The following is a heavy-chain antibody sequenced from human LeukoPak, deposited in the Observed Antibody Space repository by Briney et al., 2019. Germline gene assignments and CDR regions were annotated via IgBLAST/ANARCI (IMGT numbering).Heavy chain of an antibody. Sequence: ASVKVSYKASGYTFPGYYMHWVRQAPGQELEWMGWINPNSGGTNYAQKFQGRVTMTRDTSISTAYMELSRLRSDDTAVYYCAHDYRDAFDIWGQGTMVTVSS. V-gene: IGHV1-2*02. J-gene: IGHJ3*02. CDR1: GYTFPGYY. CDR3: AHDYRDAFDI. CDR2: INPNSGGT. D-gene: IGHD4-11*01.